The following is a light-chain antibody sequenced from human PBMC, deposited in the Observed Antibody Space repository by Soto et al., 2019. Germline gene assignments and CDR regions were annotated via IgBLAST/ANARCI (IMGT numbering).Light chain of an antibody. J-gene: IGKJ2*01. CDR1: QSVSSN. CDR2: GAS. Sequence: EIVMTQSPATLSVSPGERATLSCRASQSVSSNLAWYQQKPGQAPRLLIYGASTRATGIPTRFSGSGSGTEFTLTISSLQSEDFASYYCQHYNDWPRYTFGQGTKVDIK. V-gene: IGKV3-15*01. CDR3: QHYNDWPRYT.